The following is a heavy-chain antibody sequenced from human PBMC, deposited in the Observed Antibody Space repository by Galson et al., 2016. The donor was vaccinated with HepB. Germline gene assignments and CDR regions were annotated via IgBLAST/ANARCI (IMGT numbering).Heavy chain of an antibody. Sequence: SLRLSCAASGFRFSSYGMHWVRQAPGKGLEWVAVISYDGNKQYYADSVKGRVTISRDSSKNTLSLQMNSLRAEDTAVYYCAREMGVAAPAVFDYWGQGTLVTVSS. CDR1: GFRFSSYG. CDR3: AREMGVAAPAVFDY. V-gene: IGHV3-30*03. CDR2: ISYDGNKQ. J-gene: IGHJ4*02. D-gene: IGHD6-13*01.